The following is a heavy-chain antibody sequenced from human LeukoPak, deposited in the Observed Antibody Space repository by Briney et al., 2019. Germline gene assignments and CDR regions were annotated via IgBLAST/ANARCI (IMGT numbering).Heavy chain of an antibody. V-gene: IGHV3-30*02. J-gene: IGHJ6*03. CDR3: AKGRDYYLDV. CDR1: GFTFSDYG. CDR2: IRYDGSSE. Sequence: GGSLRLSCAASGFTFSDYGMHWVRQAPGKGLEWVAFIRYDGSSEHYTDSVRGRFIISRDNSRNMLYLQLNSLRPEDTAVYYCAKGRDYYLDVWAGGTTVTISS.